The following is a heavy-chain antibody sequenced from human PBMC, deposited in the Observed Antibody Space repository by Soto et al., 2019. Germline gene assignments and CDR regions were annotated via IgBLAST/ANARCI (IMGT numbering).Heavy chain of an antibody. V-gene: IGHV1-2*02. J-gene: IGHJ3*02. Sequence: ASVKVSCKASGYTFTGYYMHWVRQAPGQGLEWMGWINAYSGNPSYAQKFRGRVTMTTDTSISTAYMELRRLRSDDTALYYCARVWYCSGGSCRDTFDIWGQGTMVTVSS. D-gene: IGHD2-15*01. CDR3: ARVWYCSGGSCRDTFDI. CDR2: INAYSGNP. CDR1: GYTFTGYY.